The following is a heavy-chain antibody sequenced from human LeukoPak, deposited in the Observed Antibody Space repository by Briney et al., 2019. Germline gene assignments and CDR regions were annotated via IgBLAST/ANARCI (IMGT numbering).Heavy chain of an antibody. D-gene: IGHD6-19*01. V-gene: IGHV4-59*01. CDR1: GGSISSYY. Sequence: SETLSLTCTVSGGSISSYYWSWIRQPPGKGLEWIGYIYYSGSTNYNPSLKSRVTISVDTSKNQFSLKLSSVTAADTAVYYCASTQWLAGFDYWGQGTLVTVSS. CDR3: ASTQWLAGFDY. J-gene: IGHJ4*02. CDR2: IYYSGST.